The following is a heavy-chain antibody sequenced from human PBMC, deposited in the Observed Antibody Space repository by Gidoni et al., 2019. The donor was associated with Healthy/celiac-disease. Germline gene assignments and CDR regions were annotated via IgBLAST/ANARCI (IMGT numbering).Heavy chain of an antibody. CDR3: ARDQGEVGYCSSTSCYVGYYYYGMDV. J-gene: IGHJ6*02. CDR2: ISYDGSNK. D-gene: IGHD2-2*03. V-gene: IGHV3-30-3*01. Sequence: QVQLVESGGGVVQPGRSLRLSCAASGFTFSSYAMHWVRQAPGKGLEWVAVISYDGSNKYSADSVKGRFTISIDNSKNTLYLQMNSLRAEDTAVYYCARDQGEVGYCSSTSCYVGYYYYGMDVWGQGTTVTVSS. CDR1: GFTFSSYA.